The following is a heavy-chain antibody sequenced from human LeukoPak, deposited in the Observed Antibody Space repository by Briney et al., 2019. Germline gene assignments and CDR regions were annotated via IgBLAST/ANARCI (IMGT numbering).Heavy chain of an antibody. CDR1: GYTFTSYA. CDR3: ARRTEGIAARRRWFDP. V-gene: IGHV7-4-1*02. Sequence: APVKVSCKASGYTFTSYAMNWVRQAPGQGLEWMGWINTNTGNPTYAQGFTGRFVFSLDTSVSTAYLQISSLKAEDTAVYYCARRTEGIAARRRWFDPWGQGTLVTVSS. J-gene: IGHJ5*02. D-gene: IGHD6-6*01. CDR2: INTNTGNP.